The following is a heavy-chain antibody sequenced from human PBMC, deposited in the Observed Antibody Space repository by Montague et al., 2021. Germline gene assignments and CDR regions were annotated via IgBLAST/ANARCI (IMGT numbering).Heavy chain of an antibody. Sequence: SLRLSCAASGFNFDNYAMHWVRQVPGKGLEWVSGIKWNSGLIGYADSVKGRFTISRDNMKNPLYLQMNSLRAEDTAFYYCARRDSLDIWGQGTMVTVSS. CDR1: GFNFDNYA. CDR2: IKWNSGLI. J-gene: IGHJ3*02. V-gene: IGHV3-9*01. CDR3: ARRDSLDI.